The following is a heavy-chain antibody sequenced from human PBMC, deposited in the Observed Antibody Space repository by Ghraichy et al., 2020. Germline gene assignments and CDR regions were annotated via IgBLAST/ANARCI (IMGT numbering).Heavy chain of an antibody. CDR3: ARDRASGSYYLVDI. V-gene: IGHV4-38-2*02. J-gene: IGHJ3*02. CDR1: GYSISSGYY. D-gene: IGHD1-26*01. CDR2: IYHSGST. Sequence: SETLSLTCTVSGYSISSGYYWGWIRQPPGKGLEWIGSIYHSGSTYYNPSLKSRVTISVDTSKNQFSLKLSSVTAADTAVYYCARDRASGSYYLVDIWGQGTMVTVSS.